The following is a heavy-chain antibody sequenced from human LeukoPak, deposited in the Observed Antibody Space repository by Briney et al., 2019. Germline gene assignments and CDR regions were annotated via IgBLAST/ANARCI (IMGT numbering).Heavy chain of an antibody. CDR3: ARSIPGDSSGWYLNY. CDR1: GFTFSSYW. J-gene: IGHJ4*02. D-gene: IGHD6-19*01. CDR2: IKQDGSEN. Sequence: GGSLSLSCAASGFTFSSYWMSWVRQAPGKGLEWVANIKQDGSENYYVDSVKGRFTISRDNAKNSLYLQMDSLRAEDTAVYYCARSIPGDSSGWYLNYWGQGTLVTVSS. V-gene: IGHV3-7*01.